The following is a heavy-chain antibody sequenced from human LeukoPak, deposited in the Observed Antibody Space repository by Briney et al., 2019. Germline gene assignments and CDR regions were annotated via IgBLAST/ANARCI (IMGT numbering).Heavy chain of an antibody. V-gene: IGHV1-18*01. J-gene: IGHJ4*02. Sequence: ASVEVSCKASGYTFTSYGISWVRQAPGQGLEWMGWISAYNGNTNYAQKLQGRVTMTTDTSTSTAYMELRSLRSDDTAVYYCAIDSTMVRGVTLYYFDYWGQGTLVTVSS. CDR2: ISAYNGNT. CDR1: GYTFTSYG. D-gene: IGHD3-10*01. CDR3: AIDSTMVRGVTLYYFDY.